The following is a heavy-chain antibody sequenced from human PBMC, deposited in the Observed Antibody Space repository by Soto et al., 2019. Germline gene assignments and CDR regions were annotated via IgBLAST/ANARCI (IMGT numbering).Heavy chain of an antibody. CDR2: ISLYSDGT. J-gene: IGHJ5*02. CDR1: GYTFSNYG. V-gene: IGHV1-18*01. D-gene: IGHD3-10*01. Sequence: ASVKVSCKTSGYTFSNYGITWVRQAPGQPLEWLGWISLYSDGTNYAQKFQGRVSMTTDTSTATAYMELRSLRSEDTAVYYCARGLKYYYGSGSYVNWFDPWGQGTLVTVSS. CDR3: ARGLKYYYGSGSYVNWFDP.